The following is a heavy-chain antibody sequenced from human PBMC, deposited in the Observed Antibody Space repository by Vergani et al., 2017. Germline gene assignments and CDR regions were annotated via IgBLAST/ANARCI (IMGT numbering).Heavy chain of an antibody. CDR3: GRVADFDGLGSRLLDL. CDR1: GDSMSGYY. V-gene: IGHV4-59*01. J-gene: IGHJ5*02. Sequence: QVRLQESGPGLVKPSETLSLTCSVSGDSMSGYYWSWIRQPPGKELEWIGYMYHSGSTNYNPSLETRVTISGDTSKNQFSLKLNSVTAADTAVYYCGRVADFDGLGSRLLDLWGQGILVTVSS. CDR2: MYHSGST. D-gene: IGHD3-10*01.